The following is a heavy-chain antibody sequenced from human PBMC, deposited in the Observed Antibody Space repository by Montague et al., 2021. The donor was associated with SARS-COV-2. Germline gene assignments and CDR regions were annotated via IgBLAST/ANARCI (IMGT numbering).Heavy chain of an antibody. Sequence: SETLSLTCTVSGGSISSSSNYWGWIRQPPGKGLEWIGSNYYSGSTYYNSSLKSRVTISVDTSKNQLSLKLNSVTAADTAVYYCARLVWFGELSSENWFDPWGQGTLVTVSS. CDR2: NYYSGST. V-gene: IGHV4-39*01. CDR1: GGSISSSSNY. D-gene: IGHD3-10*01. CDR3: ARLVWFGELSSENWFDP. J-gene: IGHJ5*02.